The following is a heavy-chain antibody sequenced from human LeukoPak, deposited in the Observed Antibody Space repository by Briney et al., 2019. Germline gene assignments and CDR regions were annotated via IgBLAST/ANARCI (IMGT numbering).Heavy chain of an antibody. J-gene: IGHJ4*02. CDR1: GFTVSGNY. D-gene: IGHD2-21*01. CDR3: ARDPENTYCGGDCYDSHFDY. V-gene: IGHV3-66*02. CDR2: IYSGGST. Sequence: GGSLRLSCVASGFTVSGNYMSWVRQAPGKGLEWVSVIYSGGSTYYADSVKGRFTISRDNSKNTLYLQMNSLRAEDTAVYYCARDPENTYCGGDCYDSHFDYWGQGTLVTVSS.